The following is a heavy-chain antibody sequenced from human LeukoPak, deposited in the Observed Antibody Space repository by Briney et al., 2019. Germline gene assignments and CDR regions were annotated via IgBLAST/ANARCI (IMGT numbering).Heavy chain of an antibody. Sequence: GGSLRLSCAASGFIFSSHWMSWVRQAPGKGLEWVANIWQEGSEKYYVDSVKGRFTISRDNAKNSLYLQMNSLRAEDTAVYYCAKDGVVSREPAAFDVWGQGTMVTVSS. CDR2: IWQEGSEK. D-gene: IGHD3-3*01. CDR3: AKDGVVSREPAAFDV. CDR1: GFIFSSHW. J-gene: IGHJ3*01. V-gene: IGHV3-7*01.